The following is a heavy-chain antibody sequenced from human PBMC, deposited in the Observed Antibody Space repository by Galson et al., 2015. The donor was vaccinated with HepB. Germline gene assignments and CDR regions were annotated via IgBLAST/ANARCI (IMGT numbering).Heavy chain of an antibody. CDR2: ISGSGGST. CDR3: AKEPTPYSSSPGCFDY. Sequence: SLRLSCAASGFTFSSYAMNWVRQAPGKGLEWVSTISGSGGSTYYADSVRGRFTMSRDNSKNTLNLQMNSLRAEDTAVYYCAKEPTPYSSSPGCFDYWGQGTLVTVSS. V-gene: IGHV3-23*01. J-gene: IGHJ4*02. D-gene: IGHD6-6*01. CDR1: GFTFSSYA.